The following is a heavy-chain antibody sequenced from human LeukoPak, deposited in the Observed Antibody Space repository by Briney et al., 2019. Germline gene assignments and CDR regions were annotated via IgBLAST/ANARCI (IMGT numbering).Heavy chain of an antibody. CDR1: GFTFSSYA. CDR2: ISGSGDRT. CDR3: ARDGENHYYDY. V-gene: IGHV3-23*01. Sequence: GGSLRLSCAASGFTFSSYAMSWVRQAPGKGLEWVSAISGSGDRTYYADSVKGRFTISRDNSKNTVYLEMNSLRAEDTAVYYCARDGENHYYDYWGQGTLVTVST. J-gene: IGHJ4*02. D-gene: IGHD7-27*01.